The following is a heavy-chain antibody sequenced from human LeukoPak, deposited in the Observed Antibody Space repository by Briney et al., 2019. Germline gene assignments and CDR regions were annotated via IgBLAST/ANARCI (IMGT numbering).Heavy chain of an antibody. Sequence: GXXSLSCAASGFTFSSYSMNWVRQAPRKGLEWVSSISSSSSYIYYADSVKGRFTISRDNAKNSLYLQMNSLRAEDTAVYYCARDPEWELLSFDYWGQGTLVTVSS. J-gene: IGHJ4*02. D-gene: IGHD1-26*01. CDR3: ARDPEWELLSFDY. V-gene: IGHV3-21*01. CDR1: GFTFSSYS. CDR2: ISSSSSYI.